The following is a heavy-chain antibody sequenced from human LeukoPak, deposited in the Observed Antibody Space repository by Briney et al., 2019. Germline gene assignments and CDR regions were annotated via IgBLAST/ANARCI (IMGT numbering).Heavy chain of an antibody. CDR1: GGSFSGYY. D-gene: IGHD6-13*01. J-gene: IGHJ4*02. CDR2: IYYSGST. CDR3: ARDRNPCSRIEAAGKGYFDY. Sequence: SETLRLTCAVYGGSFSGYYWGWIRQPPGKGLEWIGSIYYSGSTYYNPSLKSPVTISVDTSKNQFSLKLSSVTAADTAVYYCARDRNPCSRIEAAGKGYFDYWGQGTLVTVSS. V-gene: IGHV4-34*01.